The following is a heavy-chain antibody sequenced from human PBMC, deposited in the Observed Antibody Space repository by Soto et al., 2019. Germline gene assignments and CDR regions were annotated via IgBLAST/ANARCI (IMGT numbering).Heavy chain of an antibody. CDR3: ARDRLSPYDILAGYRFYGMDV. D-gene: IGHD3-9*01. V-gene: IGHV3-48*03. Sequence: EVQLVESGGGLVQPGGSLRLSCAASGFTFSSYEMNWVRQAPGKGLEGVSYIRSSGVSTIYYADSVKGRFTISRDNAKNSLYLQMNSLRAEDTAVYYCARDRLSPYDILAGYRFYGMDVWGQGTTVTVSS. CDR1: GFTFSSYE. CDR2: IRSSGVSTI. J-gene: IGHJ6*02.